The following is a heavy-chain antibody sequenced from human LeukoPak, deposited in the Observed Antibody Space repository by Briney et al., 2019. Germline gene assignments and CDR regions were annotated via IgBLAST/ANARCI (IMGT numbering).Heavy chain of an antibody. CDR1: GYTFTRYG. V-gene: IGHV1-18*01. CDR2: ISAYNGNT. D-gene: IGHD3-22*01. CDR3: ARAYYYDSSGYYQHFDY. Sequence: ASVKVSCKASGYTFTRYGISWVRQAPGQGLEWMGWISAYNGNTNYAQKLQGRVTMTTDTSTSTAYMELRSLRSDDTAVYYCARAYYYDSSGYYQHFDYWGQGTLVTVSS. J-gene: IGHJ4*02.